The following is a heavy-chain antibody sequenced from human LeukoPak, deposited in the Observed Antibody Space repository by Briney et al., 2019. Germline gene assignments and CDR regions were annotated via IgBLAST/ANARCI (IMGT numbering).Heavy chain of an antibody. CDR2: INHSGST. Sequence: PSETLSLTCAVYGGPFSGYYWSWIRQPPGKGLEWIGEINHSGSTNYNPSLKSRVTISVDTSKNQFSLKLSSVTAADTAVYYCARGWVWPDVWGQGTTVTVSS. CDR3: ARGWVWPDV. CDR1: GGPFSGYY. D-gene: IGHD6-13*01. J-gene: IGHJ6*02. V-gene: IGHV4-34*01.